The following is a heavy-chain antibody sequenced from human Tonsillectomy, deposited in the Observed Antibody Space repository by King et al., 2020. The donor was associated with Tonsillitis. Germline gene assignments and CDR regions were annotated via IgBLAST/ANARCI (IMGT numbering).Heavy chain of an antibody. CDR1: GNIFTSNG. V-gene: IGHV1-18*04. J-gene: IGHJ5*02. D-gene: IGHD2-15*01. CDR3: ARIDCSSGSCYSFFDP. CDR2: INAHNHNT. Sequence: VQLVESGAEVKKPGASVKVSCKSSGNIFTSNGFSWVRQAPGLGLEWMGWINAHNHNTKYAQKFQGRVTMTTDTSTSTAYMTLRSLRSDDTAVYYCARIDCSSGSCYSFFDPWGQGTLVTVSS.